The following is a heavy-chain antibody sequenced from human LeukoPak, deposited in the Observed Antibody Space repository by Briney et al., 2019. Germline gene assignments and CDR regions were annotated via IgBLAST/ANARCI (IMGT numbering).Heavy chain of an antibody. Sequence: SETLSLTCTVSGGSISSSSYYWGWIRQPPGKGLEWIGSIYYSGSTYYNPSLKSRVTISVDTSKNQFSLKLSSVTAADAAVYYCARVDTAMVTDYWGQETLVAVSS. CDR3: ARVDTAMVTDY. CDR2: IYYSGST. J-gene: IGHJ4*02. V-gene: IGHV4-39*01. CDR1: GGSISSSSYY. D-gene: IGHD5-18*01.